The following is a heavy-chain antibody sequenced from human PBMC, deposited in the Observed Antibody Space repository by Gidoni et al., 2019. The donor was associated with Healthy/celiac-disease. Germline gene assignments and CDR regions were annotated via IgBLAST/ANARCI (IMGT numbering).Heavy chain of an antibody. CDR2: IRSKAYGGTT. J-gene: IGHJ4*02. D-gene: IGHD6-19*01. V-gene: IGHV3-49*03. CDR3: TSADIQQWLVPPAFDY. CDR1: GFTFGDYA. Sequence: GGGLVQPGRSLRLSCTASGFTFGDYAMSWFRQAPGKGLEWVGFIRSKAYGGTTEYAASVKGRFTISRDDSKSIAYLQMNSLKTEDTAVYYCTSADIQQWLVPPAFDYWGQGTLVTVSS.